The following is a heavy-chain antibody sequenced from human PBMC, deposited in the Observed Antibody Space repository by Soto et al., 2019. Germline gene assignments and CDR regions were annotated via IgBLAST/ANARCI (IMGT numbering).Heavy chain of an antibody. Sequence: ASVKVSCKASGYTFTSYGISWVRQAPGQGLEWMGWISAYNGNTNYAQKLQGRVTMTTDTSTSTAYMELRSLRSDDTAVYYCARDKSTDGLLRFLEWSGYYYYGMDVWGQGTTVTVS. CDR1: GYTFTSYG. CDR3: ARDKSTDGLLRFLEWSGYYYYGMDV. CDR2: ISAYNGNT. J-gene: IGHJ6*02. D-gene: IGHD3-3*01. V-gene: IGHV1-18*04.